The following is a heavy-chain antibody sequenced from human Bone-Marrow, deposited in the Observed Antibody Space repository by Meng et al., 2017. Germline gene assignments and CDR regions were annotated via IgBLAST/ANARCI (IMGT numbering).Heavy chain of an antibody. CDR1: GYNFPDYW. CDR2: IIPIFGTA. V-gene: IGHV1-69*06. Sequence: SVKVSCKPSGYNFPDYWLHWVRRAPGQGLEWMGGIIPIFGTANYAQKFQGRVTITADKSTSTAYMELSSLRSEDTAVYYCARDLSYDSSGYHYEYFQHWGQGTLVTVSS. J-gene: IGHJ1*01. D-gene: IGHD3-22*01. CDR3: ARDLSYDSSGYHYEYFQH.